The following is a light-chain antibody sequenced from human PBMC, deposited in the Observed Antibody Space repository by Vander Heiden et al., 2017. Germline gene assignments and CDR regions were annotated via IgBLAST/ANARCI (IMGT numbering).Light chain of an antibody. CDR2: GAS. Sequence: ELVMTQSQATLSVSPGERATLSCRASQSVSSNLAWYQQKPGQAPRLLIYGASTRATGIPARFSGSGSGTEFTLTISSLQSEDFAVYYCQQYKNWPRTFGQGTKVEIK. V-gene: IGKV3-15*01. J-gene: IGKJ1*01. CDR1: QSVSSN. CDR3: QQYKNWPRT.